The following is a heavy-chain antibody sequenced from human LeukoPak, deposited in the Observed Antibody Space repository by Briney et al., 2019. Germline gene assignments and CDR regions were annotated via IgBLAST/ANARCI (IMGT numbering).Heavy chain of an antibody. Sequence: PSETLSLTCAVSGGSICSYYWSWIRQPPGKGLEWIGYIYYSGSTNYNPSLKSRVTISVDTSKNQFSLKLSSVAAADTAVYYCARGYYDSSVVPPDYWGQGTLVTVSS. CDR3: ARGYYDSSVVPPDY. CDR1: GGSICSYY. J-gene: IGHJ4*02. V-gene: IGHV4-59*01. D-gene: IGHD3-22*01. CDR2: IYYSGST.